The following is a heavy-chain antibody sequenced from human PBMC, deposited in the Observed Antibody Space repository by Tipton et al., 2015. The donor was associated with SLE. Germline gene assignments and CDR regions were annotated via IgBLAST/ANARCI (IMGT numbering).Heavy chain of an antibody. J-gene: IGHJ4*02. D-gene: IGHD1-26*01. CDR1: GGSITTVGYY. V-gene: IGHV4-31*02. CDR3: VRGRDYSGNFDY. Sequence: LRLSCTVSGGSITTVGYYWSWNRQHPGKGLEWIGYIYDSKSTYYNPSLKSRLTMSADTSKNQISLKLSSVSAADTAVYYCVRGRDYSGNFDYWGQGTLVTVSS. CDR2: IYDSKST.